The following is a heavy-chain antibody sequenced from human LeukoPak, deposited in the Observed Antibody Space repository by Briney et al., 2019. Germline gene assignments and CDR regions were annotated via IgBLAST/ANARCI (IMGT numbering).Heavy chain of an antibody. J-gene: IGHJ1*01. CDR2: INPNSGGT. Sequence: VSVKVSCKAPGYTFTGYYMHWVRQAPGQGLEWMGWINPNSGGTNYAQKFQGWVTMTRDTSISTAYMELSRLRSDDTAVYYCATQTWYSGSYYGYFQHWGQGTLVTVSS. V-gene: IGHV1-2*04. D-gene: IGHD1-26*01. CDR3: ATQTWYSGSYYGYFQH. CDR1: GYTFTGYY.